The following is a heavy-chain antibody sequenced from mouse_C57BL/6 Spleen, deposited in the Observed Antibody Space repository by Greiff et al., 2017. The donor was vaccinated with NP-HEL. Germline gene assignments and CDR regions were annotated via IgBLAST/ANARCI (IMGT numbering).Heavy chain of an antibody. CDR1: GFTFSSYA. V-gene: IGHV5-9-1*02. CDR3: TRGDYYGSSHYYAMDY. D-gene: IGHD1-1*01. J-gene: IGHJ4*01. CDR2: ISSGGDYI. Sequence: EVQRVESGEGLVKPGGSLKLSCAASGFTFSSYAMSWVRQTPEKRLEWVAYISSGGDYIYYADTVKGRFTISRDNARNTLYLQMRSLKSEYTAMYYCTRGDYYGSSHYYAMDYWGQGTSVTVSS.